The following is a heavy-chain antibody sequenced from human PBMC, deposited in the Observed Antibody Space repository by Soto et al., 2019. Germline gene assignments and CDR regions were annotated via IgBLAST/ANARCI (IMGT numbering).Heavy chain of an antibody. CDR1: GGSISSSSYY. CDR3: ARQNHYDFWSGYLYYYYMDV. V-gene: IGHV4-39*01. J-gene: IGHJ6*03. D-gene: IGHD3-3*01. Sequence: SETLSLTCTVSGGSISSSSYYWGWIRQPPGKGLEWIGSIYYSGSTYYNPSLKSRVTISVDTSKNQFSLKLSSVTAADTAVYYCARQNHYDFWSGYLYYYYMDVWGKGTTDTVPS. CDR2: IYYSGST.